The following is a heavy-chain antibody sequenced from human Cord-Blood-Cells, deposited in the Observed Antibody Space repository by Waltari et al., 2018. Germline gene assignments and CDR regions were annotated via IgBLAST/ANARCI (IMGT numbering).Heavy chain of an antibody. Sequence: EVQLVECGGGLVKPGGSLRLSWAASGFTCSNAWMSWVRQAPGKVLEWVGRIKSKTDCGTTDYATPVKGRFTISRDDSKNTLYLQMNSLKTEDTAVYYCTTAGGIDWCQGTLVTVSS. CDR2: IKSKTDCGTT. J-gene: IGHJ4*02. CDR1: GFTCSNAW. D-gene: IGHD3-16*01. V-gene: IGHV3-15*01. CDR3: TTAGGID.